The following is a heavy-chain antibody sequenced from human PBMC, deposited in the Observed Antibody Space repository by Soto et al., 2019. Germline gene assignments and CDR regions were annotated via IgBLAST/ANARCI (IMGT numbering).Heavy chain of an antibody. D-gene: IGHD2-21*01. CDR1: GFTFNKFA. CDR3: AKTSSASERDSPGW. V-gene: IGHV3-23*01. Sequence: PGGSLRLSCAASGFTFNKFAMNWGRQVPGKGLEWVAAISGTGGSTFYSDSLGGRFTISRDNSKNILFLQMKSLKAGDTAVYYCAKTSSASERDSPGWWGQGTLVTVSS. J-gene: IGHJ4*02. CDR2: ISGTGGST.